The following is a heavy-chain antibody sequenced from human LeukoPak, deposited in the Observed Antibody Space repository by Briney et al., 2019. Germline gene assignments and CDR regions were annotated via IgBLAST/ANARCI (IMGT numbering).Heavy chain of an antibody. V-gene: IGHV3-72*01. CDR2: TRNKANSYTT. CDR1: GFTLSDHY. D-gene: IGHD6-13*01. J-gene: IGHJ4*02. Sequence: PGGSLRLSCAASGFTLSDHYMDWVRQAPGKGLEWVGRTRNKANSYTTEYAASVKGRFTISRDDSKNSLYLQMNSLKTEDTAVYYCARVLSSGWSGAVFDYWGQGTLVTVSS. CDR3: ARVLSSGWSGAVFDY.